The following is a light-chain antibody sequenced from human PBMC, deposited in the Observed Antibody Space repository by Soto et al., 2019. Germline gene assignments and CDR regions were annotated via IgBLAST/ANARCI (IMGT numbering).Light chain of an antibody. CDR3: SSYMRTSTDVV. CDR2: DVS. CDR1: SSDVGGYNY. Sequence: QSALTQPASVSGSPGQSITISCTGTSSDVGGYNYVSWYQQHPGKAPEVMTYDVSKRPSGVSNRFSGSKSGNTASLTTSGRQAEDEADYYCSSYMRTSTDVVFGGGTKLPVL. J-gene: IGLJ2*01. V-gene: IGLV2-14*01.